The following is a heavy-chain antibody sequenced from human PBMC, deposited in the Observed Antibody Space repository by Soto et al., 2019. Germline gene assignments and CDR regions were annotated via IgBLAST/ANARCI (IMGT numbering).Heavy chain of an antibody. V-gene: IGHV3-21*01. CDR1: GFTFSSYS. CDR2: ISSSSSYI. D-gene: IGHD6-13*01. J-gene: IGHJ5*02. Sequence: GGSLRLSCAASGFTFSSYSMNWVRQAPGKGLEWVSSISSSSSYIYYADSVKGRFTISRDNAKNSLYLQMNSLRAEDTAVYYCARGPYSSSWYDWFDPWGQGTLVTVSS. CDR3: ARGPYSSSWYDWFDP.